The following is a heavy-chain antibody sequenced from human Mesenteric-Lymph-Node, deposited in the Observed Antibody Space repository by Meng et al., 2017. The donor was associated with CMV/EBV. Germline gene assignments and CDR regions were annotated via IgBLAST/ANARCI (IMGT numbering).Heavy chain of an antibody. J-gene: IGHJ4*02. CDR1: GFTFSNYA. CDR3: AKALGSCSGSTSSSCCSYFDY. D-gene: IGHD2-15*01. Sequence: GGSLRLSCAASGFTFSNYAMSWVRQAPGKGLEWVSAISGSGGSTYYADSVKGRFTISRDNSKNTLYLQMNSLRAEDTAIYYCAKALGSCSGSTSSSCCSYFDYWGQGTLVTVSS. V-gene: IGHV3-23*01. CDR2: ISGSGGST.